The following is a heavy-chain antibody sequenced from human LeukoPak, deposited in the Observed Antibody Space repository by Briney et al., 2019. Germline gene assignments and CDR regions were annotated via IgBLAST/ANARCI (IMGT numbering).Heavy chain of an antibody. CDR2: INPNSGGT. D-gene: IGHD2-15*01. V-gene: IGHV1-2*02. Sequence: ASVKVSCKASGYTFTGHYMHWVRQAPGQGLEWMGWINPNSGGTNYAQKFQGRVTMTRDTSISTTYMELSSLRSDDTAVYYCAPTPRYGSAGSCYDFDYWGQGTLVTVSS. CDR1: GYTFTGHY. CDR3: APTPRYGSAGSCYDFDY. J-gene: IGHJ4*02.